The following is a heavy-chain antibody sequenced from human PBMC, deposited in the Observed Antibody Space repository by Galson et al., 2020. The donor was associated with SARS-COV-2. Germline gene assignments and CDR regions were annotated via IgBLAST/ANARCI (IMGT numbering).Heavy chain of an antibody. V-gene: IGHV1-18*04. CDR3: ARGSPQKFSKYYYYYGMDV. CDR2: IRASNEDT. CDR1: GYTFSSYG. J-gene: IGHJ6*02. D-gene: IGHD1-26*01. Sequence: ASVKVSCKASGYTFSSYGITWVRQAPGQGLEWMGWIRASNEDTNYAEKFQDRVTMTTDTSTSTVYLEMRSLTSDDTAVYYCARGSPQKFSKYYYYYGMDVWGQGTTVIVSS.